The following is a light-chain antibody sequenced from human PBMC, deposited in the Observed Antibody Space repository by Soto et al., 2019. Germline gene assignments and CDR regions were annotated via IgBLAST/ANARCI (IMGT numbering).Light chain of an antibody. V-gene: IGKV3-15*01. J-gene: IGKJ1*01. Sequence: EIVMTQSPATLSVSPGDRATLSCRASQRVSSNLAWYQQKPGQAPRLLIYGASTRATGIPARFSGSGSGTEFTLTISSLQSEDFAVYYCQQYNNWWTFGQGTKVDIK. CDR2: GAS. CDR3: QQYNNWWT. CDR1: QRVSSN.